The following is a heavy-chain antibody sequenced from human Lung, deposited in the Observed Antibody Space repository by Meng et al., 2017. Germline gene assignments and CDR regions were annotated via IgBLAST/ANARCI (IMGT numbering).Heavy chain of an antibody. CDR2: INHSGST. Sequence: QVQLQQWGGGLVKPSETLSLTFVVSGGSFSDYYWSWIRQPPGKGLEWIGEINHSGSTNYNPSLESRATISVDTSQNNLSLKLSSVTAADSAVYYCARGPTTMAHDFDYWGQGTLVTVSS. CDR3: ARGPTTMAHDFDY. J-gene: IGHJ4*02. V-gene: IGHV4-34*01. CDR1: GGSFSDYY. D-gene: IGHD4-11*01.